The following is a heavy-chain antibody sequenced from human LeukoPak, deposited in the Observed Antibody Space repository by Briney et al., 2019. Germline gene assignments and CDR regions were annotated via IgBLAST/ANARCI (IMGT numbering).Heavy chain of an antibody. CDR2: ISAYNGNT. D-gene: IGHD3-9*01. Sequence: ASVKVSCKASGYTFTSYGISWVRQAPGQGLEWMGWISAYNGNTNYAQKLQCRVTMTTDTSTSTAYMELRSLRSDDTAVYYCARDSFYDILTGYSKNDAFDIWGQGTMVTVSS. CDR1: GYTFTSYG. J-gene: IGHJ3*02. V-gene: IGHV1-18*01. CDR3: ARDSFYDILTGYSKNDAFDI.